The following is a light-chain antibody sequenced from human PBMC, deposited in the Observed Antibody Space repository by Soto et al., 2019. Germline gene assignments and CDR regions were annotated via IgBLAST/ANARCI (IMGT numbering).Light chain of an antibody. V-gene: IGLV1-44*01. CDR1: SSNIGSNT. CDR2: SSN. Sequence: QAVVTQPPSASGTPGQRVTISCSGSSSNIGSNTVNWYQQLPGTAPKLLIYSSNQRPSGVPDRFSGSKSGTSASLAISGLQSEDEADYHCATWDDSLNGHVVFGGGTKLTVL. CDR3: ATWDDSLNGHVV. J-gene: IGLJ2*01.